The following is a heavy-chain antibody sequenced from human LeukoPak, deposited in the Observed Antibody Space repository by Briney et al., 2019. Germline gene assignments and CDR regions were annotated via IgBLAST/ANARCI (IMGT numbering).Heavy chain of an antibody. CDR3: ARAAWVDYSYYYMDV. Sequence: GALMKVSCKASGYTFTNYDINWVRQATGQGLEWMGWMNPNSGNTGYAQKFQGRVTITRNTSISTAYMELSSLRSEDTAVYYCARAAWVDYSYYYMDVWGKGTTVTVSS. V-gene: IGHV1-8*03. D-gene: IGHD2-15*01. CDR2: MNPNSGNT. CDR1: GYTFTNYD. J-gene: IGHJ6*03.